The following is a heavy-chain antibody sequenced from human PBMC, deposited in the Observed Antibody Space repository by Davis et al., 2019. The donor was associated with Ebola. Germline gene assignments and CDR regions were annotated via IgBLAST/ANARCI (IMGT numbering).Heavy chain of an antibody. CDR1: GFTFSSYA. V-gene: IGHV3-30*04. CDR2: ISYDGSNK. J-gene: IGHJ6*04. CDR3: ARGGDIVVVPAAILDYYYYGMDV. Sequence: GESLKISCAASGFTFSSYAMHWVRQAPGKGLEWVAVISYDGSNKYYADSVKGRFTISRDNSKNTLYLQMNSLRAEDTAVYYCARGGDIVVVPAAILDYYYYGMDVWGKGTTVTVSS. D-gene: IGHD2-2*01.